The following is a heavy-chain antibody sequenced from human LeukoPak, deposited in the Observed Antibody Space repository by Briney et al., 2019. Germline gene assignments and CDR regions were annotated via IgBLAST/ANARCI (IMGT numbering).Heavy chain of an antibody. CDR1: GYTFTGYY. J-gene: IGHJ4*02. Sequence: ASVKVSCTASGYTFTGYYMHWVRQAPGQGLEWMGWINPNSGGTNYAQKFQGRVTMTRDTSISTAYMELSRLRSDDTAVHYCARGIYSSGWSDYWGQGTLVTVSS. CDR2: INPNSGGT. D-gene: IGHD6-19*01. V-gene: IGHV1-2*02. CDR3: ARGIYSSGWSDY.